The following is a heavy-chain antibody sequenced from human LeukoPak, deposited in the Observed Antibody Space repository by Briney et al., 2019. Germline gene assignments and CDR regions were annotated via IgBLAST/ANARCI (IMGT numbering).Heavy chain of an antibody. CDR2: IRSKAYGGTT. D-gene: IGHD2-21*01. CDR1: GFTFGDHS. V-gene: IGHV3-49*04. J-gene: IGHJ3*02. CDR3: TRDQGAVVSATARDAFDI. Sequence: PGGSLRLSCTASGFTFGDHSMTWVRQAPGEGLGWVCFIRSKAYGGTTDYAASVNGRFTISRDDSKSIAYLQMNSLKTEDTAVYYCTRDQGAVVSATARDAFDIWGQGTMVTVSS.